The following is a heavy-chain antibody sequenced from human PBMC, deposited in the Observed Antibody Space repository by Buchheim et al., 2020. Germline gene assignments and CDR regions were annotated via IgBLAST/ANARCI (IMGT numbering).Heavy chain of an antibody. J-gene: IGHJ4*02. CDR1: GGIFSTYV. CDR2: IMPIFGTA. V-gene: IGHV1-69*01. CDR3: ARARDGYNYFDY. Sequence: QVQLVQSGAEVKKPGSSVKVSCKTSGGIFSTYVISWVRQAPGQGLEWMGGIMPIFGTATYAQKFQGRVTITADESTSTAYMELSSLRYDDTAVYYCARARDGYNYFDYWGQGTL. D-gene: IGHD5-24*01.